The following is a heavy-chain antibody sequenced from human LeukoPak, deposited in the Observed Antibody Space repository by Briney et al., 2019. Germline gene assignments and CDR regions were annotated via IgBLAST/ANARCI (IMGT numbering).Heavy chain of an antibody. J-gene: IGHJ5*02. D-gene: IGHD3-3*01. CDR3: ARDYYDFWSGPTQGFDP. V-gene: IGHV7-4-1*02. CDR2: INTNTGNP. Sequence: ASVKVSCTASGYTFTSYAMNWVRQAPGQGLEWMGWINTNTGNPTYAQGFTGRFVFSLDTSVSTAYLQISSLKAEDTAVYYCARDYYDFWSGPTQGFDPWGQGTLVTVSS. CDR1: GYTFTSYA.